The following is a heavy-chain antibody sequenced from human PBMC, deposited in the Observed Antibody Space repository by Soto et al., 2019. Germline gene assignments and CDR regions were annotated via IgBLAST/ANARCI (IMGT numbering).Heavy chain of an antibody. Sequence: QVQLQESGPGLVKPSGTVSITCAVSSGSISSSNWWSWVRQPPGKGLEWIGEIYHSGSTNYNPSLKSRVTISVDKSKNQFSLKLSSVTAADTAMYYCARGDGTIFGVVRSGWFDPWGQGTLVTVSS. J-gene: IGHJ5*02. CDR1: SGSISSSNW. D-gene: IGHD3-3*01. V-gene: IGHV4-4*02. CDR3: ARGDGTIFGVVRSGWFDP. CDR2: IYHSGST.